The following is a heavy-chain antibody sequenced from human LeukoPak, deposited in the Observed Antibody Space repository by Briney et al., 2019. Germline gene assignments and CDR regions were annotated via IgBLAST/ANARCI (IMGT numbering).Heavy chain of an antibody. Sequence: SVKFSSKASGGTFSSYAISWVRQAPGQGLEWMGRIIPIFGIANYAQKFQGRVTITADKSTSTAYMELSILRSEYTAVYYCARRGEHYYDSSENGMDVWGQGTTVTVSS. D-gene: IGHD3-22*01. V-gene: IGHV1-69*04. CDR2: IIPIFGIA. J-gene: IGHJ6*02. CDR3: ARRGEHYYDSSENGMDV. CDR1: GGTFSSYA.